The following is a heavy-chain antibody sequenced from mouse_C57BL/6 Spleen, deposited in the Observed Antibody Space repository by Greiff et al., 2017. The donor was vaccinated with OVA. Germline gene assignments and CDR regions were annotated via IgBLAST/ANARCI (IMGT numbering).Heavy chain of an antibody. V-gene: IGHV1-52*01. J-gene: IGHJ3*01. CDR1: GYTFTSYW. CDR3: ARSEGYSACFAY. CDR2: IDPSDSET. D-gene: IGHD2-3*01. Sequence: QVQLQQPGAELVRPGSSVKLSCKASGYTFTSYWMHWVKQRPIQGLEWIGNIDPSDSETHYNQKFKDKATLTVDKSSSTAYMQLSSLTSEDSAVHYCARSEGYSACFAYWGQGTLVTVSA.